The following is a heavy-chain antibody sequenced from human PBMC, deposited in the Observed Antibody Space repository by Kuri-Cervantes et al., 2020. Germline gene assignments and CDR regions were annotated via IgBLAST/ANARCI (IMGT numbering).Heavy chain of an antibody. D-gene: IGHD6-13*01. Sequence: GESLKISCAASGFTFSSYAMSWVRQAPGKGLVWVSRINSDGSSTSYADSVKGRFTISRDNAKNTLYLQMNSLRAEDTAVYYCARDRGSSWYGLGYFDLWGRGTLVTVSS. J-gene: IGHJ2*01. CDR2: INSDGSST. CDR1: GFTFSSYA. V-gene: IGHV3-74*01. CDR3: ARDRGSSWYGLGYFDL.